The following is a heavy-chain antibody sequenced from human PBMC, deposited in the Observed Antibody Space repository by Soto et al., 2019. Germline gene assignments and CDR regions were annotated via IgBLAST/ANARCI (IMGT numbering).Heavy chain of an antibody. V-gene: IGHV3-30-3*01. CDR1: GFTFSSYA. J-gene: IGHJ6*02. CDR3: ARLEVDTAMPSGMDV. CDR2: ISYDGSNK. D-gene: IGHD5-18*01. Sequence: GGSLRLSCAASGFTFSSYAMHWVRQAPGKGLEWVAVISYDGSNKYYADSVKGRFTISRDNSKNTLYLQMNSLRAEDTAVYYCARLEVDTAMPSGMDVWGQGTTVTVSS.